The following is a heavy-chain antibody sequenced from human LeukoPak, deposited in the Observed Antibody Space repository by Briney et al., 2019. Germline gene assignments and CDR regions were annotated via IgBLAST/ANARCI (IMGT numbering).Heavy chain of an antibody. V-gene: IGHV4-61*08. CDR2: IYYSGST. J-gene: IGHJ4*02. CDR1: GGSISSGGYY. Sequence: SETLSLTCTVSGGSISSGGYYWSWIRQPPGKGLEWIGYIYYSGSTNYNPSLKSRVTISVDTSKNQFSLKLSSVTAADTAVYYCARTIQYDFWSGYSNYYYFDYWGQGTLVTVSS. CDR3: ARTIQYDFWSGYSNYYYFDY. D-gene: IGHD3-3*01.